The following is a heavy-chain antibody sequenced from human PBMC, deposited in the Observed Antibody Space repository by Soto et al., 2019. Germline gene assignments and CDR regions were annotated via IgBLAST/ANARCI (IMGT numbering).Heavy chain of an antibody. CDR1: GGTFSSYA. Sequence: GASVKVSCKASGGTFSSYAISWVRQDPGQGPEWMGGIIPIFGTANYAQKFQGRVTITADESTSTAYMELSSLRSEDTAVYYCAAPTEQNWFDPWGQGTLVTVSS. CDR2: IIPIFGTA. CDR3: AAPTEQNWFDP. D-gene: IGHD4-17*01. J-gene: IGHJ5*02. V-gene: IGHV1-69*13.